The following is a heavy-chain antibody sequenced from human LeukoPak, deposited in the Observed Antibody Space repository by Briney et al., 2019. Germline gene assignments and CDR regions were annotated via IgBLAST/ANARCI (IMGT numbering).Heavy chain of an antibody. CDR3: AKDFCYVWGTLYYYMDV. J-gene: IGHJ6*03. Sequence: GGSLRLSCAASGFSFSSYGMHWVRQAPGKGLEWVAFIRYDATNTYYADSVKGRFTISRDNSKNTLFLQMNSLRAEDAAMYYCAKDFCYVWGTLYYYMDVWGKGTTVTISS. D-gene: IGHD3-16*01. V-gene: IGHV3-30*02. CDR2: IRYDATNT. CDR1: GFSFSSYG.